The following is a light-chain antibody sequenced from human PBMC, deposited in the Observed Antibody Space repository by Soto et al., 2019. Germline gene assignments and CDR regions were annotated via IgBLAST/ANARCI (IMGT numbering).Light chain of an antibody. V-gene: IGLV2-11*01. CDR3: CLYAGTPYG. CDR1: RSDVGGYNY. J-gene: IGLJ1*01. Sequence: QSVLTQPRSVSASPGQSVTISCTGTRSDVGGYNYVSWYQHHPGKAPKLMIYGVSARPSGVPDRFSGSKSGNQASLTISGLQSEDVADYYCCLYAGTPYGFGTGTKGPVL. CDR2: GVS.